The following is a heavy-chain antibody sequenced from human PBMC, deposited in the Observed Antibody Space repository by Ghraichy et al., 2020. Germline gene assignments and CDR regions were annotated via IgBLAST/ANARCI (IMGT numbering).Heavy chain of an antibody. V-gene: IGHV3-9*01. Sequence: SLNISCAASGFTFDDYAMHWVRQAPGKGLEWVSGISWNSCSIGYADSVKGRFTISRDNAKNSLYLQMNSLRAEDTAFYYCAKDMEISGWGIFGYWGQGTLVTVSS. CDR3: AKDMEISGWGIFGY. CDR1: GFTFDDYA. CDR2: ISWNSCSI. J-gene: IGHJ4*02. D-gene: IGHD6-19*01.